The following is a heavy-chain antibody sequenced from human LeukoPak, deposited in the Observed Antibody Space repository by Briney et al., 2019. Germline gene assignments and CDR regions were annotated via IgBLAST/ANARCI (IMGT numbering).Heavy chain of an antibody. Sequence: GASVKVSCKASGGTFSSYAISWVRQAPGQGIEWMGRIIPILGIANYEQKFQGRVTITADKSMNTAYMELSSLRSEDTAVYYCARDDISSGYYHQRWGQGTLVTVSS. CDR3: ARDDISSGYYHQR. V-gene: IGHV1-69*04. D-gene: IGHD3-22*01. CDR2: IIPILGIA. J-gene: IGHJ1*01. CDR1: GGTFSSYA.